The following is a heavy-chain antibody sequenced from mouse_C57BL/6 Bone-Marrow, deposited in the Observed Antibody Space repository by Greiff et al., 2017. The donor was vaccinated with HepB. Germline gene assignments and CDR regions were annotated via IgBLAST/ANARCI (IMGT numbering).Heavy chain of an antibody. J-gene: IGHJ2*01. D-gene: IGHD1-1*01. CDR2: IYPGSGST. Sequence: QVHVKQPGAELVKPGASVKMSCKASGYTFTSYWITWVKQRPGQGLEWIGDIYPGSGSTNYNEKFKSKATLTVDTSSSTAYMQLSSLTSEDSAVYYCARSIYYGSSYYFDYWGQGTTLTVSS. V-gene: IGHV1-55*01. CDR1: GYTFTSYW. CDR3: ARSIYYGSSYYFDY.